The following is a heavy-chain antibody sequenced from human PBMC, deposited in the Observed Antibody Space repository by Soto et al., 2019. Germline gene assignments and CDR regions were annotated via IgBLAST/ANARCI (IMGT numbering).Heavy chain of an antibody. J-gene: IGHJ5*02. CDR3: ARGLHYYGSGSYPNWFDP. D-gene: IGHD3-10*01. CDR1: GGSFSGYY. V-gene: IGHV4-34*01. CDR2: INHSGST. Sequence: QVQLQQWGAGLLKPSETLSLTCAVYGGSFSGYYWSWIRQPPGKGLEWIGEINHSGSTNYNPSLKSRVTISVGTSKNQFSLKLSSVTAADTAVYYCARGLHYYGSGSYPNWFDPWGQGTLVTVSS.